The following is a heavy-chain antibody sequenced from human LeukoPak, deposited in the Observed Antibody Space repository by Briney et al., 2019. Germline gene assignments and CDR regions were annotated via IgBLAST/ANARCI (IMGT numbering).Heavy chain of an antibody. Sequence: GGSLRLSCAASGFTFSSYWMHWVRQAPGKGLEWVSSISSSSSYIYYADSVKGRFTISRDNAKNSLYLQMNSLRAEDTAVYYCATGLLWFGELLSAHGYWGQGTLVTVSS. V-gene: IGHV3-21*01. J-gene: IGHJ4*02. CDR2: ISSSSSYI. D-gene: IGHD3-10*01. CDR3: ATGLLWFGELLSAHGY. CDR1: GFTFSSYW.